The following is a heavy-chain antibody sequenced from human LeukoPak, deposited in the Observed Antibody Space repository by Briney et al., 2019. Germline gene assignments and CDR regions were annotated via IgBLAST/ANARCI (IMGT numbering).Heavy chain of an antibody. D-gene: IGHD7-27*01. Sequence: GGSLRLSCEASGFTFRTYGMTWVRQAPGKGLEWVSGITGSSTWTYHADSVRGRFTISRDNSKNTLHLQMNNLTADDTAIYYCARELVSLGTGYFDLWGRGTLVTVSS. CDR2: ITGSSTWT. CDR1: GFTFRTYG. V-gene: IGHV3-23*01. CDR3: ARELVSLGTGYFDL. J-gene: IGHJ2*01.